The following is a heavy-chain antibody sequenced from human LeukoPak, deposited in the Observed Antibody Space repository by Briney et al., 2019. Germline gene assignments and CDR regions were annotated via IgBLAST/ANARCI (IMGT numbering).Heavy chain of an antibody. V-gene: IGHV3-74*01. D-gene: IGHD3-16*01. Sequence: GGSLRLSCVGSGYTFSRYWMHWVRQAPGKGLVWVSRINEDGSTTDYADSVKGRFTISRDNAKNTLSLKMNSLRAEDTAVYYCTRDTFGGDDFWGQGTLVTVSS. CDR3: TRDTFGGDDF. CDR2: INEDGSTT. J-gene: IGHJ4*02. CDR1: GYTFSRYW.